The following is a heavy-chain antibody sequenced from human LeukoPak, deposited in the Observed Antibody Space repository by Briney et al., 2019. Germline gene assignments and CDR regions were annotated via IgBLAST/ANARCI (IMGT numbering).Heavy chain of an antibody. CDR2: ISSSSGYI. CDR3: TMGSEWEPLYYFDY. J-gene: IGHJ4*02. D-gene: IGHD1-26*01. CDR1: GFTFSIYN. V-gene: IGHV3-21*01. Sequence: GGSLRLSCAASGFTFSIYNMNWVRQTPGKGLEWVSLISSSSGYIYYTDSVKGRFTISRDNAKNSLYLQMNSLRAEDSAVYYCTMGSEWEPLYYFDYWGQGSLVTVSS.